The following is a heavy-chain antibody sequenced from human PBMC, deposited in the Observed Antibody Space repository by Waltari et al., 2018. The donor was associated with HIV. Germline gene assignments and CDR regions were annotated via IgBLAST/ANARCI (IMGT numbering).Heavy chain of an antibody. CDR1: GLTFSSYG. V-gene: IGHV3-30*18. J-gene: IGHJ4*02. CDR2: ISYDGRNK. CDR3: AKEGLNYGSGSYYNYHYDY. Sequence: QVQLVESGGGVVQPGRALRLSCAASGLTFSSYGMHWVRQAPGKGVEWVAVISYDGRNKYDADSVKGRFTISRDNSKNTLYLQMNSLRAEDTAVYYCAKEGLNYGSGSYYNYHYDYWGQGTLVTVSS. D-gene: IGHD3-10*01.